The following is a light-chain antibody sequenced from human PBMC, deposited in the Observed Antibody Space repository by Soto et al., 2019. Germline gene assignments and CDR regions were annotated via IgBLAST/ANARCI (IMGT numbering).Light chain of an antibody. CDR2: AAS. J-gene: IGKJ5*01. Sequence: DIQMTQSPSSVSASVGDRVTITCRASQVISSWLAWYQQKPGNAPQLLIYAASSLQSGVPSRFSGSGSGTEFSLTISSLQPEDFATYFCQQTETFPMTFGQGTRLEIK. V-gene: IGKV1D-12*01. CDR3: QQTETFPMT. CDR1: QVISSW.